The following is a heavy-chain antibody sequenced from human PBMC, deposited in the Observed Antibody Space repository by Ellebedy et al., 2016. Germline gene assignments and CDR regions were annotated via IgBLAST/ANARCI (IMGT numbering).Heavy chain of an antibody. V-gene: IGHV3-64D*06. CDR2: ISSNGGST. D-gene: IGHD3-9*01. CDR3: VRGGYFDWLPLDY. J-gene: IGHJ4*02. Sequence: GGSLRLSXAASGFTFSSYAMHWVRQAPGKGLEYVSAISSNGGSTYYADSVKGRFTISRDNSKNTLYLQMSSLRAEDTAVYYCVRGGYFDWLPLDYWGQGTLVTVSS. CDR1: GFTFSSYA.